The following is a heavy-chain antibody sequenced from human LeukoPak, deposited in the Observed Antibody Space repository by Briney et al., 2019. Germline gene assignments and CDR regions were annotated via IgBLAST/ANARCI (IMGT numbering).Heavy chain of an antibody. Sequence: PSETLSLTCSVSGGSIGRSSYYWGWTRQPPGKGLEWIGSIYYSGGTYYNPSLKSRVTISVDTSRNQFSLKLGSVTAVDTAVYYCARHGSIATGAFTYWGQGTLVTVSS. D-gene: IGHD6-13*01. CDR2: IYYSGGT. CDR1: GGSIGRSSYY. V-gene: IGHV4-39*01. CDR3: ARHGSIATGAFTY. J-gene: IGHJ4*02.